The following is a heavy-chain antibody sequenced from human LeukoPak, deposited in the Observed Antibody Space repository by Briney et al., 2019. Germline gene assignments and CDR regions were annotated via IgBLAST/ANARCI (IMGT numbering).Heavy chain of an antibody. CDR1: GGSFIGFH. J-gene: IGHJ4*02. CDR3: VRESGAIFGVVTRGDFDY. D-gene: IGHD3-3*01. CDR2: INHSGST. Sequence: PSETLSLTCAVYGGSFIGFHWNWIRQAPGKGLEWIGDINHSGSTNYNPSLTSRVTISVDPSKNQFSLNLSSVTAADTAVYHCVRESGAIFGVVTRGDFDYWGQGTLVTVSS. V-gene: IGHV4-34*01.